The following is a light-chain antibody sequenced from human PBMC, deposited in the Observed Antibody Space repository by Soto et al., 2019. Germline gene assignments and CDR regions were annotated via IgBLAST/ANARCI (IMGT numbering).Light chain of an antibody. CDR1: QSLLHSNGYNY. CDR3: MQALQTPRI. V-gene: IGKV2-28*01. Sequence: DIVMTQSPLSLPVTPGEPASISCSSSQSLLHSNGYNYLDWYLQKPGQSPQLLIYLGFNRASGVTDRFSGSGSGIDVTLKISRVEAEDVGVYYCMQALQTPRIFGQGTKLEIK. J-gene: IGKJ2*01. CDR2: LGF.